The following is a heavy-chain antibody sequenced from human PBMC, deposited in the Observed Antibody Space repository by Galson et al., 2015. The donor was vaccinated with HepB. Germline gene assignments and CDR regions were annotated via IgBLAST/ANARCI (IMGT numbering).Heavy chain of an antibody. CDR3: ARDSELLPYCTTTSCYGYYSYVMDV. CDR2: ISVSSAYR. D-gene: IGHD2-2*01. V-gene: IGHV3-21*01. J-gene: IGHJ6*02. Sequence: SLRLSCAASGFSFNNYSMNWVRQTPGKGLEWVSSISVSSAYRQYADSVKGRFTISRDNAKNSLSLQMNSLRAEDTAVYYCARDSELLPYCTTTSCYGYYSYVMDVWGQGTTVTVSS. CDR1: GFSFNNYS.